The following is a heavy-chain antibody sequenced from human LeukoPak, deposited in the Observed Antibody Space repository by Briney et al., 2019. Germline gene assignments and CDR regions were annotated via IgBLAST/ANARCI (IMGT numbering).Heavy chain of an antibody. D-gene: IGHD2-15*01. J-gene: IGHJ4*02. Sequence: GGSLRLSCAASGFTFSSYSMNWVRQAPGKGLEWVSYISSSSSTIYYADSVKGRFTISRDNAKNSLYLQMNSLRAEDTAVYYCARASSEVVVAAPSFYYFDYWGQGTLVTVSS. CDR3: ARASSEVVVAAPSFYYFDY. CDR2: ISSSSSTI. V-gene: IGHV3-48*04. CDR1: GFTFSSYS.